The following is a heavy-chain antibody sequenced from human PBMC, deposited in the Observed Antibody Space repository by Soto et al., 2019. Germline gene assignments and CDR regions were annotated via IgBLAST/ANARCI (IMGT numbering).Heavy chain of an antibody. J-gene: IGHJ4*02. CDR3: ARVAY. CDR1: GFMLSTYS. CDR2: ISSGSSDT. Sequence: EVQLVESGGDLVQPGGSLRLSCTASGFMLSTYSMNWVRQAPGRGLEWIAYISSGSSDTWYADSVKGRFIISRDNAQNSLFFQMNTLRPEDTAMYYCARVAYWGPGTQVTVSS. V-gene: IGHV3-48*04.